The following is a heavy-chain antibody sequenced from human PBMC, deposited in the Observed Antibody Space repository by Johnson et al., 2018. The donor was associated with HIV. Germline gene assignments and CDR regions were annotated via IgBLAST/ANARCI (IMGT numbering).Heavy chain of an antibody. CDR1: GFTFSSYA. D-gene: IGHD4-23*01. CDR2: ISSDGTTK. J-gene: IGHJ3*01. Sequence: QMQLVESGGGVVQPGRSLRLSCAASGFTFSSYAMHWVRQAPGKGLEWVAIISSDGTTKYYADSVKGRFTISRDNSKTSLSLQMNSLRTEDTAVYYCARELKDGDYSRGAFDLWGQGTMVTVTS. CDR3: ARELKDGDYSRGAFDL. V-gene: IGHV3-30*04.